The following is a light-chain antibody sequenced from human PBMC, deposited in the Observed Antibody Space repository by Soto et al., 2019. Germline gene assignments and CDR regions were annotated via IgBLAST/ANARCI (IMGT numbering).Light chain of an antibody. V-gene: IGKV3-11*01. J-gene: IGKJ5*01. CDR1: QSVSSY. CDR2: DAS. CDR3: QQRSNWPQIT. Sequence: EIVLTQSPATLSLSPGERATLSCRASQSVSSYLAWYQQKPGQGPRLLIYDASNRAAGIPARFSGSGSGTDSTLTISSLEPEDFAVYYCQQRSNWPQITFGQGTRLEIK.